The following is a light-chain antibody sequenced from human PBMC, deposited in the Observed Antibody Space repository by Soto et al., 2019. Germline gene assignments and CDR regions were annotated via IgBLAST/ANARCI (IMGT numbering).Light chain of an antibody. CDR3: QQRSTWPPFT. CDR2: DAS. Sequence: PGERATLSCRASQSVGSDLAWYQQKPGQAPRLLIYDASNRATGIPARFSGSGSGTDFTLTISSLEPEDFALYYCQQRSTWPPFTFGPGTRVHFK. J-gene: IGKJ3*01. V-gene: IGKV3-11*01. CDR1: QSVGSD.